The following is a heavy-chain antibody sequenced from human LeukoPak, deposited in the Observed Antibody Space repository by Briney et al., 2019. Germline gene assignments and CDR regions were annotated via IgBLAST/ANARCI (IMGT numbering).Heavy chain of an antibody. Sequence: ASVKVSCKASGYTFTGYYMHWVRQAPGQGLEWMGWINPNSGGTNYAQKFQGRVTMTRDTSISTAYMELSRLRSDDTAVYYCAREIGMGYEPLDYWGQGTLVTVSS. V-gene: IGHV1-2*02. J-gene: IGHJ4*02. D-gene: IGHD5-12*01. CDR2: INPNSGGT. CDR1: GYTFTGYY. CDR3: AREIGMGYEPLDY.